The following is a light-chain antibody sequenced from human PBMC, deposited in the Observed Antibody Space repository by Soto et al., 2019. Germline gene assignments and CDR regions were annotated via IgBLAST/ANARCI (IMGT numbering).Light chain of an antibody. Sequence: QMTQSPSTLSASIGDRVTITCRTNESVSTWLAWYQQKPGKAPKLLIYSVSHLQSGVPSRFSGSGSGTEFSLTISSLHPDDLGTYYCQQYNNWLSFGGGTNVDIK. CDR2: SVS. CDR3: QQYNNWLS. V-gene: IGKV1-5*03. J-gene: IGKJ4*01. CDR1: ESVSTW.